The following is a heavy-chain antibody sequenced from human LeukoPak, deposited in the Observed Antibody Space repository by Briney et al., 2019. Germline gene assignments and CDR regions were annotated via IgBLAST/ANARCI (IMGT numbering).Heavy chain of an antibody. J-gene: IGHJ4*01. V-gene: IGHV4-31*03. CDR1: GGSISSGGYY. CDR2: IYYSGST. CDR3: ARNVDTAMVGGYYFDY. Sequence: PSETLSLTCTVSGGSISSGGYYWSWIRQHPGKGLEWIGYIYYSGSTYYNPSLKSRVTISVDTSKNQFSLKLSSVTAADTAVYYCARNVDTAMVGGYYFDYWGHGTLVTVSS. D-gene: IGHD5-18*01.